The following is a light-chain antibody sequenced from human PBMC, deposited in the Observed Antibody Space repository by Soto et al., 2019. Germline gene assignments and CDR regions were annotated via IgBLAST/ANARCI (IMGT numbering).Light chain of an antibody. J-gene: IGKJ1*01. Sequence: DIVLTQSPATLSLSPGERATLSCRASQSVSTYLAWYQQKPGQAPRLLIYDASNRATGIPARFSGSGSGTDFTLTISSLEPEDFAVYYCQQSSNWPWTLGQGTKVDIK. V-gene: IGKV3-11*01. CDR2: DAS. CDR1: QSVSTY. CDR3: QQSSNWPWT.